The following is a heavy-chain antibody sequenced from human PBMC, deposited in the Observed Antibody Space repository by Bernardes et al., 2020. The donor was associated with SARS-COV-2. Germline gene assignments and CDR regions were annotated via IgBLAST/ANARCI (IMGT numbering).Heavy chain of an antibody. J-gene: IGHJ2*01. CDR3: ASTPVTMILVVITYYYFDL. CDR2: IYSGGIT. D-gene: IGHD3-22*01. Sequence: SATLSLTCTVSGDSVRSSSYFWGWIRQPPGKGLEWIGSIYSGGITYYNPSLKSRATISVDTSKNQFSLQLTSVAAADTAMYYCASTPVTMILVVITYYYFDLWGRGTLVTVSS. CDR1: GDSVRSSSYF. V-gene: IGHV4-39*01.